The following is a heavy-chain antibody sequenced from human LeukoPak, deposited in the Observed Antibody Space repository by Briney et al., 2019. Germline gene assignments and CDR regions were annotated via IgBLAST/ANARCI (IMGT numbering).Heavy chain of an antibody. CDR1: GFTFSNYA. D-gene: IGHD5-18*01. CDR3: AKPTRYSYGQTPFDY. V-gene: IGHV3-23*01. J-gene: IGHJ4*02. CDR2: IGGGGGSI. Sequence: GGSLRLSCAAAGFTFSNYALSWVRQAPGKGLEWVSTIGGGGGSINYADSVKGRFTISRDNSKNTLFLQMKSLRAEDTAVYYCAKPTRYSYGQTPFDYWGQGTLVTVSS.